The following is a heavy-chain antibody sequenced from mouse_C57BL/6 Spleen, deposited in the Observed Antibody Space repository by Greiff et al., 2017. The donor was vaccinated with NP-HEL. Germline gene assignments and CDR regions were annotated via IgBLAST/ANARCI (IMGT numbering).Heavy chain of an antibody. CDR2: ISYSGST. Sequence: EVKVEESGPGMVKPSQSLSLTCTVTGYSITSGYDWHWIRHFPGNKLEWMGYISYSGSTNYNPSLKSRISITHDTSKNHFFLKLNSVTTEDTATYYCARDTDGYFDYWGQGTTLTVSS. V-gene: IGHV3-1*01. CDR1: GYSITSGYD. D-gene: IGHD1-1*01. CDR3: ARDTDGYFDY. J-gene: IGHJ2*01.